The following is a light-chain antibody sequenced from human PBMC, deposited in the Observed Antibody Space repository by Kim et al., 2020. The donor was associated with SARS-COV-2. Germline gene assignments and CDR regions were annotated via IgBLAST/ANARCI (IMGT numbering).Light chain of an antibody. CDR2: EDN. CDR3: QSYDSSNLWV. CDR1: SGSIASNY. V-gene: IGLV6-57*02. Sequence: NFMLTQPHSVSESPGKTVTISCTGSSGSIASNYVQWYQQRPGSAPTTVIYEDNQRPSGVPDRFSGSIDSSSNSASLTLSGLKTEDEADYYCQSYDSSNLWVFGGGTQLTVL. J-gene: IGLJ3*02.